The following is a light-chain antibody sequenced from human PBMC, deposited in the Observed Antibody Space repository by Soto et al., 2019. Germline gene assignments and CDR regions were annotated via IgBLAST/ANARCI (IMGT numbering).Light chain of an antibody. CDR3: RQYGTSLGFP. CDR1: HSVSSNL. J-gene: IGKJ4*01. V-gene: IGKV3-20*01. CDR2: GAS. Sequence: EPVLPQSPGTLPLSPGERATLSCRASHSVSSNLLAWYQEKPGQAPRLLIFGASRRATGIPDRFSGSGSGTDFTLTLTRLESEDFAVYYCRQYGTSLGFPVGGGTKVESK.